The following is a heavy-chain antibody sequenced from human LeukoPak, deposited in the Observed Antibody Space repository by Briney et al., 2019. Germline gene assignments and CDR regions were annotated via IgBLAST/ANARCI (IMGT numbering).Heavy chain of an antibody. V-gene: IGHV3-53*01. D-gene: IGHD3-10*01. CDR3: ARDSAGNQYSSGNFDL. J-gene: IGHJ4*02. CDR1: GFTFSSYR. CDR2: LYAGGES. Sequence: GGSLRLSCAASGFTFSSYRMHWVRQAPGKGLEWVSVLYAGGESYYADSVLGRFTISRDNSNNTVFLEMNSLTADDTAVYFCARDSAGNQYSSGNFDLWGQGTLVTVSS.